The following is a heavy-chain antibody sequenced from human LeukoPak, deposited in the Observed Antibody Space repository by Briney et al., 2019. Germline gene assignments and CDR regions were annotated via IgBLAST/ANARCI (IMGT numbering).Heavy chain of an antibody. CDR1: GGSFSGYY. V-gene: IGHV4-34*01. Sequence: SETLSLTCAVYGGSFSGYYWSWIRQPPGKGLEWIGEINHSGSTNYNPSLKSRVTISVDTSKNQFSLKLSSVAAADTAVYYCARGPLSIAARPWGYWGQGTLVTVSS. CDR3: ARGPLSIAARPWGY. CDR2: INHSGST. D-gene: IGHD6-6*01. J-gene: IGHJ4*02.